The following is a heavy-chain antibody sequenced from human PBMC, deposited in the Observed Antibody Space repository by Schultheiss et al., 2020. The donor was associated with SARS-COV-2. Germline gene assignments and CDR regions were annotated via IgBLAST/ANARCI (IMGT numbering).Heavy chain of an antibody. V-gene: IGHV4-34*01. CDR1: GGSFSGYY. CDR3: ARVAVRGVIIPFDY. Sequence: SETLSLTCAVYGGSFSGYYWSWIRQPPGKGLEWIGEINHSGSTNYNPSLKSRVTISVDTSKNQFSLKLSSVTAADTAVYYCARVAVRGVIIPFDYWGQGTLVTVSS. CDR2: INHSGST. D-gene: IGHD3-10*01. J-gene: IGHJ4*02.